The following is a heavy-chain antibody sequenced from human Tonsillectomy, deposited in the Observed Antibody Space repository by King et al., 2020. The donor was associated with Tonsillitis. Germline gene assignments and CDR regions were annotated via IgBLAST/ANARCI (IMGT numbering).Heavy chain of an antibody. J-gene: IGHJ2*01. CDR1: GFTFGSYE. D-gene: IGHD6-13*01. V-gene: IGHV3-48*03. CDR2: ISSSGSTI. Sequence: EVQLVESGGGLVQPGGSLRLSCVASGFTFGSYEMNWVRQAPGKGLEWVSYISSSGSTIYYADSVKGRFTISRDNAKNSLYLQMNSLRAEDTALYYCARGGEYGIAARRYFDLWGRGTLVTVSS. CDR3: ARGGEYGIAARRYFDL.